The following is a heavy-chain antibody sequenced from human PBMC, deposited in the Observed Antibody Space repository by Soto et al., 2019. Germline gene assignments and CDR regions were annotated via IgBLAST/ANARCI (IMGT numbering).Heavy chain of an antibody. Sequence: SETLSLTCAVYGGSFSGYYWTWIRQPPGTGLEWIGEINHSGSTNYNPSLKSRVTISVDTSKNQFSLKLTSVTAADTAVYYCARDSQWGIREVRDYDPVYFYYALDVWGQGTTVT. CDR1: GGSFSGYY. J-gene: IGHJ6*02. V-gene: IGHV4-34*01. D-gene: IGHD5-12*01. CDR3: ARDSQWGIREVRDYDPVYFYYALDV. CDR2: INHSGST.